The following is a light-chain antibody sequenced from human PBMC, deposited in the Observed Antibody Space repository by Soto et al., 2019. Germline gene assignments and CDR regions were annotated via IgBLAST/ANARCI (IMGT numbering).Light chain of an antibody. V-gene: IGKV1-5*03. Sequence: DIQITQTPSTLSASVGDRVTITCRASQSIDSWLAWYQQKPGKAPKILIYKASSLESGVPSRFSGSGSGTEFTLTISSLQPDDFATYYCQQYSTYTPRTFGQGTKVDI. CDR2: KAS. CDR3: QQYSTYTPRT. CDR1: QSIDSW. J-gene: IGKJ1*01.